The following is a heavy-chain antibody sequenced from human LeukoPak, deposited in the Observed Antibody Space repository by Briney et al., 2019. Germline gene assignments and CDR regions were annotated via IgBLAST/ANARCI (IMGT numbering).Heavy chain of an antibody. D-gene: IGHD1-26*01. Sequence: ASVKVSFKASGYTFTSYGISWVRQAPGQGLEWMGWISAYNGNTNYAQKLQGRVTMTTDTSTSTAYMELRSLRSDDTAVYYCASPGGSGSNQGYFDYWGQGTLVTVSS. J-gene: IGHJ4*02. V-gene: IGHV1-18*01. CDR2: ISAYNGNT. CDR1: GYTFTSYG. CDR3: ASPGGSGSNQGYFDY.